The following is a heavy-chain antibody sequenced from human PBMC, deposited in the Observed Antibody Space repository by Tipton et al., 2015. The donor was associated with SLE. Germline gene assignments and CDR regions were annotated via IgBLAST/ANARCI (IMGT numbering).Heavy chain of an antibody. J-gene: IGHJ3*02. Sequence: TLSLTCAVNGGSSSGWYWSWIRQSPGMALEWIGDIHDSGSTYYNPSLKSRVTISVDTSKNQFSLKLSSVTAADTAVYYCARAQGEMDAFDIWGQGTMVTVSS. D-gene: IGHD3-10*01. CDR3: ARAQGEMDAFDI. V-gene: IGHV4-34*01. CDR1: GGSSSGWY. CDR2: IHDSGST.